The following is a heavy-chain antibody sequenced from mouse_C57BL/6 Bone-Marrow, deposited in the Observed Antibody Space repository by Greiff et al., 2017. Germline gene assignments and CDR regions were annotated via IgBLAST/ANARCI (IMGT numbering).Heavy chain of an antibody. CDR3: ARGQTAQDQAWFAY. Sequence: VQLQQSGAELVKPGASVKMSCKASGYPFTPYPIEWMKQNHGKSLEWIGNFHPYNDDTKYNEKFKGKAILTVEKSSSTVYLELSRLTSDESAVYYCARGQTAQDQAWFAYWGQGTLVTVSA. D-gene: IGHD3-2*02. V-gene: IGHV1-47*01. J-gene: IGHJ3*01. CDR1: GYPFTPYP. CDR2: FHPYNDDT.